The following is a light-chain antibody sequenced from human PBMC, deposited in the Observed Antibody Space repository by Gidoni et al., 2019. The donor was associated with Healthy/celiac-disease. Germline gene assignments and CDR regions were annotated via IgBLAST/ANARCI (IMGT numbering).Light chain of an antibody. V-gene: IGKV3-20*01. CDR3: QQYGSAPPA. Sequence: EIVLTQSPGTLSLSPGERATLSCRASQSVSSSYLAWYQQKPGQAPRLLIYGASSRATGTPDRFSGSGSGTDFTLTISRLEREDFAVYYCQQYGSAPPAFGQGTKVEIK. CDR1: QSVSSSY. J-gene: IGKJ1*01. CDR2: GAS.